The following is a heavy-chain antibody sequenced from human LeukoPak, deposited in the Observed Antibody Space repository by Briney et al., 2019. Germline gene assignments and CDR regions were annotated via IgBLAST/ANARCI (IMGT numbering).Heavy chain of an antibody. CDR2: IWYDGSNK. D-gene: IGHD3-10*01. CDR1: GFTFSNYA. J-gene: IGHJ3*02. Sequence: GGSLRLSCAASGFTFSNYAMSWVRQAPGKGLEWVAVIWYDGSNKYYADSVKGRFTVSRDNSKNTLDLQMSSLRAEDTAVYYCAREQYGSDDALDIWGQGTLVTVSS. CDR3: AREQYGSDDALDI. V-gene: IGHV3-33*08.